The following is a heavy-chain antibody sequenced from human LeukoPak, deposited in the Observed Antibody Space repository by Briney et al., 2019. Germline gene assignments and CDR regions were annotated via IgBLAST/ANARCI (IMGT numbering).Heavy chain of an antibody. CDR3: ARATSGIAAAGQLYFDY. CDR2: IYYSGST. CDR1: GGCISSYY. V-gene: IGHV4-59*01. D-gene: IGHD6-13*01. J-gene: IGHJ4*02. Sequence: NPSETLSLTCTVSGGCISSYYWSWIRQPPGKGLEWIGYIYYSGSTNYNPSLKSRVTISVDTSKNQFSLKLSSVTAADTAVYYCARATSGIAAAGQLYFDYWGQGTLVTVSS.